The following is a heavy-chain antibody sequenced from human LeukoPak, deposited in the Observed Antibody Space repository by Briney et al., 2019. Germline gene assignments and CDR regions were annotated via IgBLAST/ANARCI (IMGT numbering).Heavy chain of an antibody. CDR1: GGSFSGYY. V-gene: IGHV4-34*01. CDR3: ARSFSSSSPRWYY. J-gene: IGHJ4*02. CDR2: INHSGST. Sequence: SETLSLTCAVYGGSFSGYYWSWIRQPPGKGLEWIGEINHSGSTNYNPSLKSRVTISVDTSKNQFSLKLSSVTAADTAVYYCARSFSSSSPRWYYWGQGTLVTVSS. D-gene: IGHD6-6*01.